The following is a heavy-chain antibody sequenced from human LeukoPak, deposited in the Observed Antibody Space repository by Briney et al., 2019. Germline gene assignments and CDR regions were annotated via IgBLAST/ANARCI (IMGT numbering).Heavy chain of an antibody. V-gene: IGHV4-39*02. Sequence: SETLSLTCTASGGSISSSSYYWGWIRQPPGKGLEWIGSIYYSGSTYYNPSLKSRVTISVDTSKNQFSLKLSSVTAADTAVYYCAREPLTPDYGDYGDYFDYWGQGTLVTVSS. D-gene: IGHD4-17*01. CDR1: GGSISSSSYY. CDR2: IYYSGST. CDR3: AREPLTPDYGDYGDYFDY. J-gene: IGHJ4*02.